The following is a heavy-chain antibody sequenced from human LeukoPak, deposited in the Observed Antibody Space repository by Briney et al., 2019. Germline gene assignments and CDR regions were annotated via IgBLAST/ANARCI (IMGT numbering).Heavy chain of an antibody. Sequence: ASVKVSCKASGGTFSSYAISWVRQAPGQGLEWMGGIIPIFGTANYAQKFQGRVTITTDESTSTAYMELSSLRSEDTAVNYCARGVSAGQLWFGESYYFDYWGQGTLVTVSS. D-gene: IGHD3-10*01. CDR3: ARGVSAGQLWFGESYYFDY. V-gene: IGHV1-69*05. CDR1: GGTFSSYA. CDR2: IIPIFGTA. J-gene: IGHJ4*02.